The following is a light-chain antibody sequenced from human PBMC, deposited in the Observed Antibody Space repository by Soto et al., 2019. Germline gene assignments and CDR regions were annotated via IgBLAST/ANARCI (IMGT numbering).Light chain of an antibody. CDR2: GTS. J-gene: IGKJ1*01. CDR3: QHFGGQWT. Sequence: EIVLTQSPGRLSLSPGERATLSCRASQSVNSNKLAWYQQKPGQAPRLLIYGTSARATGIPDRFSGSGSGTDFTLTISILERGDFAVYHCQHFGGQWTFGQGTKVEI. CDR1: QSVNSNK. V-gene: IGKV3-20*01.